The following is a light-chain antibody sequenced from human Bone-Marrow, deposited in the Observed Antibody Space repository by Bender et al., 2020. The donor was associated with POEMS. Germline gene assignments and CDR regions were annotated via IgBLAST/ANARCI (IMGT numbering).Light chain of an antibody. CDR1: SSNTGSGYD. J-gene: IGLJ2*01. Sequence: QSVLTQPPSVSGAPGQRVTISCTGSSSNTGSGYDINWYQHLPGTAPKLLIYGYNNRPSGVPDRFSGSKSGTSASLAITGLQAEDEGDYYCCSYSGSYSFVFGGGTKLTVL. V-gene: IGLV1-40*01. CDR3: CSYSGSYSFV. CDR2: GYN.